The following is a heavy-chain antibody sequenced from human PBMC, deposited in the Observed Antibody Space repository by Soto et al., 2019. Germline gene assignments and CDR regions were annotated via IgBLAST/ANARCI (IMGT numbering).Heavy chain of an antibody. V-gene: IGHV1-46*03. CDR1: GYTFTSYY. CDR2: INPSGGST. J-gene: IGHJ3*02. D-gene: IGHD2-15*01. Sequence: ASVKVSCKASGYTFTSYYMHWVRQAPGQGLEWMGIINPSGGSTSYAQKFQGRVTMTRDTSTSTVYMELSSLRSEDTAVYYCARDLMGCSGGGCYSGAFDIWGQGTMVTVS. CDR3: ARDLMGCSGGGCYSGAFDI.